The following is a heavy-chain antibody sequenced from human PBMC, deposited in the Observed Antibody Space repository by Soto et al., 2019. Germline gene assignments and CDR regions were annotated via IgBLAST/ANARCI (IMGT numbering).Heavy chain of an antibody. J-gene: IGHJ6*02. CDR3: ASDLVGASDSYGLDV. D-gene: IGHD1-26*01. V-gene: IGHV3-33*01. CDR2: IWHDGDNK. Sequence: GGSLRLSCAASGFTFSNYGMHWVRQAPGKGLEWVAIIWHDGDNKYYADSVRGRFIISRDNSKNRLYLQMNSLRAEDTAVYYCASDLVGASDSYGLDVWGQGTPVTVSS. CDR1: GFTFSNYG.